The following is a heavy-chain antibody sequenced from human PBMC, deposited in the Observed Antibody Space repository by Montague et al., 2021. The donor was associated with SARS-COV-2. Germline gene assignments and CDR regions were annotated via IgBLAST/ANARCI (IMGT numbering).Heavy chain of an antibody. D-gene: IGHD1-26*01. CDR1: GFSLSTSGMC. CDR2: IDWDDDR. Sequence: PALVKPTQTLTLTCTFSGFSLSTSGMCVSWIRQPPGKALEWLARIDWDDDRYYSTSLKTRLTISKDTSKNQVVLTMTNMDPVDTATYCCARMSAGATIAFDYWGQGTLVTVSS. J-gene: IGHJ4*02. CDR3: ARMSAGATIAFDY. V-gene: IGHV2-70*11.